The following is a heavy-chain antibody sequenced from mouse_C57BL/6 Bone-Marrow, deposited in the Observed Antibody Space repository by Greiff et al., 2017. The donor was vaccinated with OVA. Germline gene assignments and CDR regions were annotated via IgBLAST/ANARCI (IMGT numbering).Heavy chain of an antibody. CDR2: IRSKSNNYAT. CDR1: GFSFNTYA. J-gene: IGHJ4*01. V-gene: IGHV10-1*01. CDR3: VSHGNPYYAMDY. D-gene: IGHD2-1*01. Sequence: EVQGVESGGGLVQPKGSLKLSCAASGFSFNTYAMNWVRQAPGKGLEWVARIRSKSNNYATYYADSVKDRFTISRDDSESMLYLQMNNLKTEDTAMYYCVSHGNPYYAMDYWGQGTSVTVSS.